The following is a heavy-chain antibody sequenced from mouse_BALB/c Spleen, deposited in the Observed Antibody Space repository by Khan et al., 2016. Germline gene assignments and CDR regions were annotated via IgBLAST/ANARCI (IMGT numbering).Heavy chain of an antibody. CDR3: ARAYPCYAMDY. V-gene: IGHV14-3*02. Sequence: EVELVESGAELVKPGASVKMSCTASGFNIKDTYMHWVKQRPEQGLEWIGRIDPANGNTKYDPKFQGKATITADTSSNTAYLQLSSLTSEDTAVYYCARAYPCYAMDYWGQGASVTVSS. J-gene: IGHJ4*01. CDR1: GFNIKDTY. CDR2: IDPANGNT.